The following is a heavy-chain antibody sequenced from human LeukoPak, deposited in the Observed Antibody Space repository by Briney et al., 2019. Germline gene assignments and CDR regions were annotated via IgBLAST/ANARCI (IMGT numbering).Heavy chain of an antibody. J-gene: IGHJ5*02. V-gene: IGHV1-18*01. D-gene: IGHD3-9*01. CDR2: VSPYNGDT. CDR3: AKDWHILTGRNCFDP. CDR1: GYTFNNYG. Sequence: ASVKVSCKASGYTFNNYGISWVRQAPGQGLEWMGGVSPYNGDTNYAQKFQGRVTMSTDPSTNTAYMDLRSLRFDDTAIYYCAKDWHILTGRNCFDPWGQGTLVTVSS.